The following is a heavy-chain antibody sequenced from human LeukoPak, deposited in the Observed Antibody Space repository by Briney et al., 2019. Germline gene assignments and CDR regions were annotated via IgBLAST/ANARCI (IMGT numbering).Heavy chain of an antibody. Sequence: GGSLRLSCAASGFTFSSYAMSWVRQAPGKGLEWVSAISGSGGSTYYADSVKGRFTISRDNSKNTLYLQMNSLRAEDMAVYYCAKVGLETMVRGVHNWFDPWGQGTLVTVSS. CDR1: GFTFSSYA. D-gene: IGHD3-10*01. V-gene: IGHV3-23*01. CDR3: AKVGLETMVRGVHNWFDP. J-gene: IGHJ5*02. CDR2: ISGSGGST.